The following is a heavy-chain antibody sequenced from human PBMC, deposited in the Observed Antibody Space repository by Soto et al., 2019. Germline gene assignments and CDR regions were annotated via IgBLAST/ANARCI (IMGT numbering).Heavy chain of an antibody. CDR1: GGTFSSYA. CDR2: IIPIFGTA. V-gene: IGHV1-69*13. J-gene: IGHJ6*04. CDR3: ARNLRYFGSGSFFRGMDV. D-gene: IGHD3-10*01. Sequence: SVKVSCKASGGTFSSYAISWVRQAPGQGLEWMGGIIPIFGTANYAQKFQGRVTITADESTTTVHMDLSSLRFEDTAVYYCARNLRYFGSGSFFRGMDVWGKGTTVTVSS.